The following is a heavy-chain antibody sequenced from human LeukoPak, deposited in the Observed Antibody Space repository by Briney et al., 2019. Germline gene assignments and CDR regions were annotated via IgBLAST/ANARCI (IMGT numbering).Heavy chain of an antibody. CDR2: NNHSGST. D-gene: IGHD2-21*02. V-gene: IGHV4-34*01. CDR1: GGSFSGYY. J-gene: IGHJ5*02. CDR3: ARGRPTYCGGDCYHNWFDP. Sequence: SETLSLTCAVYGGSFSGYYWSWIRQPPGKGLEWIGENNHSGSTNYNPSLKSRVTISVDTSKNQFSLKLSSVTAADTAVYYCARGRPTYCGGDCYHNWFDPWGQGTLVTVSS.